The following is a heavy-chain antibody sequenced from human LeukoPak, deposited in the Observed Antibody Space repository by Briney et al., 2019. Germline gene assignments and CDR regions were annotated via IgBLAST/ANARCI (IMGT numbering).Heavy chain of an antibody. CDR3: ARDREGATTDFDY. CDR2: INHNSGGT. D-gene: IGHD1-26*01. V-gene: IGHV1-2*02. Sequence: GASVKVSCKASGYTFTSYDINWVRQAPGQGLEWMGWINHNSGGTNYAQKFQGRVTMTRDTSISTAYMELSRLRSDDTAVYYCARDREGATTDFDYWGQGTLVTVSS. J-gene: IGHJ4*02. CDR1: GYTFTSYD.